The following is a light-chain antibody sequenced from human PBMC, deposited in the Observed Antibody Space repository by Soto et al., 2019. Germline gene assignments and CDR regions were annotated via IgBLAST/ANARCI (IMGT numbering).Light chain of an antibody. J-gene: IGLJ1*01. CDR3: SSYTSSSPYV. V-gene: IGLV2-14*01. Sequence: QSVLTQPASVSGSPGQSITISCTGTSSDVGGYNYVSWYQQYPGKAPKLMIYDVSNRPSGVSNRFSGSKSGNTASLTISGLQAEDEADYYSSSYTSSSPYVFGTGTKLTVL. CDR2: DVS. CDR1: SSDVGGYNY.